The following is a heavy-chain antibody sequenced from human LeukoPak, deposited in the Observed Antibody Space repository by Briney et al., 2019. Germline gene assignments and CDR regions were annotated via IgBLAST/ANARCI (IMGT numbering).Heavy chain of an antibody. CDR1: GFTFSSYA. Sequence: GGSLRLSCAASGFTFSSYAMSWVRQAPGKGLEWVSAISGSGGSTYYADSVKGRFTISRDNSKNTLYLQMSSLRAEDTAVYYCAKVSGYTSGWYVDFDCWGQGSLVTVSS. D-gene: IGHD6-19*01. V-gene: IGHV3-23*01. CDR2: ISGSGGST. CDR3: AKVSGYTSGWYVDFDC. J-gene: IGHJ4*02.